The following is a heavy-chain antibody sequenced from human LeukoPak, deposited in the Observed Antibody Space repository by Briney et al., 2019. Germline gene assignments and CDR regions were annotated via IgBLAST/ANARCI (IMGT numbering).Heavy chain of an antibody. V-gene: IGHV3-74*01. J-gene: IGHJ4*02. CDR2: INSDGSST. CDR1: GFTFSNYW. D-gene: IGHD3-22*01. CDR3: ARDDKKYYYDSSLWDY. Sequence: GGSLRLSCAASGFTFSNYWMHWVRQAPGKGLVWVPRINSDGSSTNYADSVKGRFTISRDNAKNTLYLQMNSLRAEDTAVYYCARDDKKYYYDSSLWDYWGQGTLVTVSS.